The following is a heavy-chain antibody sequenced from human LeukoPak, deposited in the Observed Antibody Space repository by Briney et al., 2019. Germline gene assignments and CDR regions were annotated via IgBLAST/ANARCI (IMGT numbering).Heavy chain of an antibody. Sequence: ASVNVSCKVSRYTLTEISMHWVRQAAGQGLEGMGGFNPEDVEPIHARSFQGRLTVTEDTSTDTAYMELSSLRAEDTAMYYCATEIVGYGDVHYFDAWGQGTLVTVSS. CDR3: ATEIVGYGDVHYFDA. CDR1: RYTLTEIS. CDR2: FNPEDVEP. D-gene: IGHD4-17*01. V-gene: IGHV1-24*01. J-gene: IGHJ4*02.